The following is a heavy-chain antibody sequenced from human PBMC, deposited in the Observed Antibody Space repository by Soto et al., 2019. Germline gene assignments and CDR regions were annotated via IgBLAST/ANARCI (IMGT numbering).Heavy chain of an antibody. CDR2: INPNNGGR. D-gene: IGHD3-22*01. CDR3: ARYCDSSGKGKDRFDY. V-gene: IGHV1-2*02. Sequence: GASVQVSCKASGYTFRGYYMHWVRQAPGQGLEWMGWINPNNGGRDYAQKFQVRVTMTRDTSTSTVYMELSSLRSEDTAVYYCARYCDSSGKGKDRFDYWGQGTLVTVSS. J-gene: IGHJ4*02. CDR1: GYTFRGYY.